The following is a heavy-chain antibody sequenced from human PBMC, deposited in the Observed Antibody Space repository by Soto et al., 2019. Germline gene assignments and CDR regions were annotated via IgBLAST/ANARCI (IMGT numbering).Heavy chain of an antibody. CDR3: ARDGYSGRSDGFDI. Sequence: QGQLVESGGGVVQPGRSLRLSCAASEFTFSAYTMHWVRQPPGKGLEWVAVISYDGKNEYYTDPVKGRFTVSRDNSKSTLYLQMNSLKSEDTAIYYCARDGYSGRSDGFDIWGQGTMVSVAS. D-gene: IGHD1-26*01. J-gene: IGHJ3*02. CDR1: EFTFSAYT. CDR2: ISYDGKNE. V-gene: IGHV3-30*04.